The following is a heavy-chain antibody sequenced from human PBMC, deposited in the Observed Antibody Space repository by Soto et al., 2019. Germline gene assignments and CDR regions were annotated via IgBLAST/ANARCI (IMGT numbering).Heavy chain of an antibody. J-gene: IGHJ6*02. V-gene: IGHV1-69*12. CDR3: AREGGSASYRYYAMDV. CDR1: GGTFSSYT. D-gene: IGHD3-10*01. CDR2: IIPIFGTP. Sequence: QVQLVQSGAEVKKPGSSVKVSCKASGGTFSSYTITWVRQAPGQGLEWMGGIIPIFGTPNYAQKFQGRVTITADESTSTAYMELSSLISEDTAVYYCAREGGSASYRYYAMDVWGQGTTVTVSS.